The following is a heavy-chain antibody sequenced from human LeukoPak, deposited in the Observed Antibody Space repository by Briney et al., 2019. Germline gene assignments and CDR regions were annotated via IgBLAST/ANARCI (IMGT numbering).Heavy chain of an antibody. Sequence: EASVKVSCKASGYTFTSYAVNWVRQAPGQGLEWMGWINTNTGNPTYAQGFTGRFVFSLDTSVSTAYLQISSLKAEDTAVYYCARDPMVRGPPGFDPWGQGTLVTVSS. J-gene: IGHJ5*02. CDR1: GYTFTSYA. CDR2: INTNTGNP. V-gene: IGHV7-4-1*02. CDR3: ARDPMVRGPPGFDP. D-gene: IGHD3-10*01.